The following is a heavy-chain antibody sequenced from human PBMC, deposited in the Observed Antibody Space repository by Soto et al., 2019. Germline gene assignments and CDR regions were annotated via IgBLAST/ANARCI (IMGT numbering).Heavy chain of an antibody. V-gene: IGHV3-30*18. J-gene: IGHJ4*02. CDR3: AKSSNAYLTLYSSGWHFDY. CDR2: ISYDGSNK. D-gene: IGHD6-19*01. Sequence: GGSLRLSCAASGFTFSSYGMHWVRQVPGKGLEWVAVISYDGSNKYYADSVKGQFTISRDNSKNTLYLQMNSLRAEDTAVYCCAKSSNAYLTLYSSGWHFDYWGQGTLVTVSS. CDR1: GFTFSSYG.